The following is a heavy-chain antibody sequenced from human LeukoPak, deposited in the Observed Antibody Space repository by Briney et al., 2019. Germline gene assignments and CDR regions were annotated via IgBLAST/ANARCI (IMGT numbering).Heavy chain of an antibody. CDR3: ANQLAAAGTRWFDP. CDR1: GGTFSSYA. V-gene: IGHV1-69*04. CDR2: IIPILGIA. Sequence: GASVKVSCKASGGTFSSYAISWVRQAPGQGLEWMGRIIPILGIANYAQKFQDRVTITADKSTSTAYMELSSLRSEDTAVYYCANQLAAAGTRWFDPWGQGTLVTVSS. J-gene: IGHJ5*02. D-gene: IGHD6-13*01.